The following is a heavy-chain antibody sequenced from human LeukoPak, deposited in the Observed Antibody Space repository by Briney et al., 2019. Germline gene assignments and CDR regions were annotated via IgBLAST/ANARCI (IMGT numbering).Heavy chain of an antibody. CDR1: GFTFSSYG. J-gene: IGHJ4*02. CDR3: ASQTLDY. CDR2: IRYDGSNK. V-gene: IGHV3-30*02. Sequence: GGSLRLSCAASGFTFSSYGMHGVRQAPGKGLEWVAFIRYDGSNKYYADSVKGRFTISRDNSKNTLYLQMNSLRSEDTALYYCASQTLDYWGQGTLVTVSS.